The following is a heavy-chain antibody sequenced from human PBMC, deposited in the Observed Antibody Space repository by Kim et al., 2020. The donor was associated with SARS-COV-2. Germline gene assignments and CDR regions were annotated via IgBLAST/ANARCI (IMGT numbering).Heavy chain of an antibody. V-gene: IGHV3-23*01. CDR3: AKCGYYYYDSSVDTRSPLWFDL. J-gene: IGHJ2*01. CDR2: ISGSGGST. D-gene: IGHD3-22*01. CDR1: GFTFSSYA. Sequence: GGSLRLSCAASGFTFSSYAMSWVRQAPGKGLEWVSAISGSGGSTYYADSVKGRFTISRDNSKNTLYLQMNSLRAEDTAVYYCAKCGYYYYDSSVDTRSPLWFDLWCRGTLVAVSS.